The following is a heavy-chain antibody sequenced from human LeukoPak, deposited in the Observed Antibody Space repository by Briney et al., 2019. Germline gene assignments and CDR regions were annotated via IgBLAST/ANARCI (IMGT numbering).Heavy chain of an antibody. CDR2: IYTSGST. J-gene: IGHJ4*02. Sequence: SQTLSLTCAVSGGSISSGGYSWSWIRQPAGKGLEWIGRIYTSGSTDYNPSLKSRVTMSVDTSKNQFSLKLSSVTAADTAVDYCARDRPLIAAVYYFDYWGQGTLVTVSS. CDR3: ARDRPLIAAVYYFDY. V-gene: IGHV4-61*02. CDR1: GGSISSGGYS. D-gene: IGHD6-6*01.